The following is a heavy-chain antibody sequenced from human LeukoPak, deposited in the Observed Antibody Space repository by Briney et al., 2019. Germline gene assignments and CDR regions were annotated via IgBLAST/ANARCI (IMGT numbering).Heavy chain of an antibody. J-gene: IGHJ3*02. V-gene: IGHV4-39*07. CDR3: ARYGDYKNAFDI. CDR1: GGSITNNRYY. CDR2: IFFSGYT. D-gene: IGHD4-17*01. Sequence: SETLSLTCTVSGGSITNNRYYWGWIRQPPGEGLEWIGTIFFSGYTYYNPSLKSRVTISVDTSKNQFSLKLSSVTAADTAVYYCARYGDYKNAFDIWGQGTMVTVSS.